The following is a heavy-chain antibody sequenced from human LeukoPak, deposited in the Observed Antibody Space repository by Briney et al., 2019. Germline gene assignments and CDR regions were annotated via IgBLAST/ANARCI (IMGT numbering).Heavy chain of an antibody. CDR1: GYTFTSYY. J-gene: IGHJ4*02. V-gene: IGHV1-46*01. CDR3: ARVVGDDSSGYYLGSLLY. CDR2: INPSGGST. Sequence: ASVKVSCKASGYTFTSYYIHWVRQAPGQGLEWMGLINPSGGSTKFAQKFQGRLTMTRDMSTSTVYMELSSLRSDDTAVYYCARVVGDDSSGYYLGSLLYWGQETLVTVSS. D-gene: IGHD3-22*01.